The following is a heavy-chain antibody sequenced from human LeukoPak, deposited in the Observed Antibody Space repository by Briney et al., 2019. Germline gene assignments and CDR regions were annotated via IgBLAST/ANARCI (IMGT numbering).Heavy chain of an antibody. CDR3: ASSIAYCGGDCYHDAFDI. Sequence: GGSLRLSCAASGFTFSSYGMHWVRQAPGKGLEWVAFIRYDGSNKYYADSVKGRFTISRDNSKNTLYLQMNSLRAEDTAVYYCASSIAYCGGDCYHDAFDIWGQGTMVTVSS. D-gene: IGHD2-21*02. CDR2: IRYDGSNK. J-gene: IGHJ3*02. CDR1: GFTFSSYG. V-gene: IGHV3-30*02.